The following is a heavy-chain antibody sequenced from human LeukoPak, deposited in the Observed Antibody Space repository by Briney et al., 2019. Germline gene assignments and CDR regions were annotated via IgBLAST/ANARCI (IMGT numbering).Heavy chain of an antibody. J-gene: IGHJ4*02. CDR1: GFTFSSYW. CDR2: IKQDGSEK. Sequence: GGSLRLSYAASGFTFSSYWMSWVHQAPGKGLEWVANIKQDGSEKYYVDSVKGRFTISRDNAKNSLYLQMNRLRAEDTAVYYCARDTSIAAAGTPWLDIDYWGKGTLVTVSS. V-gene: IGHV3-7*03. CDR3: ARDTSIAAAGTPWLDIDY. D-gene: IGHD6-13*01.